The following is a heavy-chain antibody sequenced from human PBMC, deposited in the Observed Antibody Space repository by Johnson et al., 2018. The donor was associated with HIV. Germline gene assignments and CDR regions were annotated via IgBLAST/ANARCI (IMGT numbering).Heavy chain of an antibody. CDR3: VKGDCSGGSCYSFTDAFDI. CDR1: GFTFSSYA. CDR2: ISGSGGST. Sequence: VQLVESGGGLVQPGGSLRLSCAASGFTFSSYAMSWVRQAPGKGLEWVSAISGSGGSTYYADSVKGRFTISRDNSKNTLYLQMNSLRAEDTAVYYCVKGDCSGGSCYSFTDAFDIWGQGTMVTVSS. J-gene: IGHJ3*02. V-gene: IGHV3-23*04. D-gene: IGHD2-15*01.